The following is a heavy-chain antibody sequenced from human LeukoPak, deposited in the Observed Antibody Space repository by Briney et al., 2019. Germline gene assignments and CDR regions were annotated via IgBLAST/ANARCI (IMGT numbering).Heavy chain of an antibody. CDR3: ARQLKALQRDYYYYYMDV. Sequence: PSETLSLTCTVSGGSISSSSYYWSWIRQPPGKGLEWIGYIYTSGSTNYNPSLKSRVTISVDTSKNQFSLKLSSVTAADTAVYYCARQLKALQRDYYYYYMDVWGKGTTVTVSS. CDR2: IYTSGST. CDR1: GGSISSSSYY. D-gene: IGHD4-11*01. V-gene: IGHV4-61*05. J-gene: IGHJ6*03.